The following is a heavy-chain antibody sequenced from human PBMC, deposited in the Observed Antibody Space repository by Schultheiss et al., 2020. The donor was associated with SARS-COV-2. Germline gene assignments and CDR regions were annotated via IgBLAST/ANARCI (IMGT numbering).Heavy chain of an antibody. CDR1: GFTFSNAW. CDR3: TTGGDWYLNDY. D-gene: IGHD2-21*02. J-gene: IGHJ4*02. Sequence: GGSLRLSCAASGFTFSNAWLSWVRQAPGKGLEWVGRIKSKSNGETTDYAAPVIGRFTISRDDSKYTLNLQMNSLKTEVTSLYYCTTGGDWYLNDYWGQGTLVTVSS. V-gene: IGHV3-15*07. CDR2: IKSKSNGETT.